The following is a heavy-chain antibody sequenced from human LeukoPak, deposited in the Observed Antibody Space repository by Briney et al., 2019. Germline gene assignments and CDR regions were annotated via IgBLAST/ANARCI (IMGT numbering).Heavy chain of an antibody. CDR3: ARGPQYSIIVGDYYYGMDV. J-gene: IGHJ6*02. D-gene: IGHD2/OR15-2a*01. CDR1: GGTFSSYA. CDR2: IIPIFGTA. Sequence: SVKVSCKASGGTFSSYAISWVRPAPGQGLEWMGGIIPIFGTANYAQKFQGRVTITADESTSTAYMELSSLRSEDTAVYYCARGPQYSIIVGDYYYGMDVWGQGTTVTVSS. V-gene: IGHV1-69*13.